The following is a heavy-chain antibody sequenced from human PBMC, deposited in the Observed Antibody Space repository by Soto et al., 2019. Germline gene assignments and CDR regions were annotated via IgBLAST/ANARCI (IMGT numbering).Heavy chain of an antibody. CDR1: GGSISSYY. CDR2: IYYSGST. J-gene: IGHJ6*03. D-gene: IGHD3-16*02. Sequence: SETLSLSCTVSGGSISSYYWSWIRQPPGKGLEWIGYIYYSGSTNYNPSLKSRVTISVDTSKNQFSLKLSSVTAADTAVYYCARVGGSYRYRHYYMAVWGKGTTVTGSS. V-gene: IGHV4-59*01. CDR3: ARVGGSYRYRHYYMAV.